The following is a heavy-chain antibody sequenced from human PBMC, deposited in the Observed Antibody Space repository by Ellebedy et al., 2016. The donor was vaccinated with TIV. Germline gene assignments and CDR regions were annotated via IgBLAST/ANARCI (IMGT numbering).Heavy chain of an antibody. V-gene: IGHV3-23*01. D-gene: IGHD2-15*01. CDR3: AKDRSGQYPDASFDV. CDR1: GFAVSSNG. J-gene: IGHJ3*01. Sequence: GESLKISCAASGFAVSSNGMSWVRQAPGKGLEWVSGISGSGDTDYADSVKGRFTISRDNSRATLYLQLTSLRAEDTAVYRCAKDRSGQYPDASFDVWGQGTLVTVSS. CDR2: ISGSGDT.